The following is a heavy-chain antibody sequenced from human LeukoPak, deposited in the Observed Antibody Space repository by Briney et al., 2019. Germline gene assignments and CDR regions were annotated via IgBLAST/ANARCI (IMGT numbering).Heavy chain of an antibody. Sequence: GGSLRLSCAASGFTFSTYDMNWVRQAPGKGLEWVSSISSSSSYIYYADSVKGRFTISRDNAKNSLYLQMNSLRAEDTAVYYCARDSSGWKYYYMDVWGKGTTVTVSS. CDR1: GFTFSTYD. V-gene: IGHV3-21*01. D-gene: IGHD6-19*01. CDR3: ARDSSGWKYYYMDV. CDR2: ISSSSSYI. J-gene: IGHJ6*03.